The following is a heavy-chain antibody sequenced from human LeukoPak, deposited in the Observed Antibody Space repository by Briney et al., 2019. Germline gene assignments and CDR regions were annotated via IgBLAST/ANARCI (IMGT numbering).Heavy chain of an antibody. J-gene: IGHJ4*02. CDR2: IIPILGIA. CDR1: GGTFSSYT. CDR3: ARSAVDTAIGADFDY. D-gene: IGHD5-18*01. Sequence: SVKVSCKASGGTFSSYTISWVRQAPGQGLEWMGRIIPILGIANYAQKFQGRVTITADKSTSTAYMELSSLRSEDTAVYYCARSAVDTAIGADFDYWGQGTLVTVSS. V-gene: IGHV1-69*02.